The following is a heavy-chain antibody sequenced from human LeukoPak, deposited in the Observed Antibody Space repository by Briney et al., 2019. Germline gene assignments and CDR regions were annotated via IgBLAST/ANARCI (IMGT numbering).Heavy chain of an antibody. Sequence: GGSLRLSCAASGFTVDSHYMTWVRQAPGKGLEWVSVIYRDGSTYYADSVKGRFTISRDNPKNTLHLQMNSLIPEDTAVYYCAQLPSYWGLGTLVTVSS. D-gene: IGHD1-7*01. V-gene: IGHV3-66*02. J-gene: IGHJ4*02. CDR2: IYRDGST. CDR1: GFTVDSHY. CDR3: AQLPSY.